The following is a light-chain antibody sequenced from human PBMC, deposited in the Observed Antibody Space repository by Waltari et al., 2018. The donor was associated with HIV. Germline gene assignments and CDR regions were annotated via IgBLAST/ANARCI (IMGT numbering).Light chain of an antibody. J-gene: IGKJ1*01. CDR2: KVS. CDR1: ESLVFRDGNTY. Sequence: DVEMTQSPLSLPVPLGQPASISCRSSESLVFRDGNTYLNWFHQRPGQSPRRLIYKVSNRDSGVPDRFGGSGSGTDFTLKITRVEAEDVGVYYCMQGTHWPPTFGQGTKVEI. V-gene: IGKV2-30*01. CDR3: MQGTHWPPT.